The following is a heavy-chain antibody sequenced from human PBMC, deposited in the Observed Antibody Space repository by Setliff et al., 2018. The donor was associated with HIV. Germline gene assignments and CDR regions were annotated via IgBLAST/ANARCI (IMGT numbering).Heavy chain of an antibody. CDR3: ARQVYHDSGYYLDH. CDR1: GASIPSGTYY. J-gene: IGHJ4*02. CDR2: IYTSGST. Sequence: PSETLSLTCTVSGASIPSGTYYWSWIRQPAGKGLEWIGRIYTSGSTNYNPSLKSRVTISADTPKNQFSLKLSSGTAADKALYYCARQVYHDSGYYLDHWGQGTLVTVSS. D-gene: IGHD3-22*01. V-gene: IGHV4-61*02.